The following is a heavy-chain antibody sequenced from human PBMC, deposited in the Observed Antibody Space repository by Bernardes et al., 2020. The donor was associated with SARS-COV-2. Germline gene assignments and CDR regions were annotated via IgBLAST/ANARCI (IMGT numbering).Heavy chain of an antibody. J-gene: IGHJ6*02. D-gene: IGHD2-2*01. CDR2: VWADGGNQ. V-gene: IGHV3-33*01. CDR3: ARDRYQCTTTSCHSLRELYYYYYGMDV. CDR1: GVTLSDYG. Sequence: GGSLRLSCAASGVTLSDYGVHWVRQAPGKGLEWVGVVWADGGNQYFTNSVKGRFTISRDNSKNMVFLHMSGLRADDTGVYYCARDRYQCTTTSCHSLRELYYYYYGMDVWGQGTTVTVSS.